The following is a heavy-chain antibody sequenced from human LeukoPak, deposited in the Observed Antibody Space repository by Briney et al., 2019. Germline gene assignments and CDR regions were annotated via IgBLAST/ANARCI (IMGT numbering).Heavy chain of an antibody. J-gene: IGHJ4*02. CDR1: GFTVSSNY. V-gene: IGHV3-53*01. CDR2: IYSGGST. CDR3: TRVSTLAYCGGDCYSDY. D-gene: IGHD2-21*02. Sequence: GGSLRLSCAASGFTVSSNYMSWVRQAPGKGLEWVSVIYSGGSTYYADSVKGRFAISRDHSKNTLYLQMNSLRAEDTAVYYCTRVSTLAYCGGDCYSDYWGQGTMVTVSS.